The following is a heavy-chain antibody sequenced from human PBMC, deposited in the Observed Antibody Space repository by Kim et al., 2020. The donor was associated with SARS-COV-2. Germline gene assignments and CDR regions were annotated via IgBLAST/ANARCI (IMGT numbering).Heavy chain of an antibody. Sequence: ASVKVSCKASGYIFTNFAIQWVRQAPGQRLERMGWINAGTGNTKFSQQFQGRVTFTRDTSANTAYMELSSLGSEDTAVYYCARDLFHTGFDYWGQGTLVAVSS. V-gene: IGHV1-3*01. CDR2: INAGTGNT. D-gene: IGHD2-8*02. CDR1: GYIFTNFA. CDR3: ARDLFHTGFDY. J-gene: IGHJ4*02.